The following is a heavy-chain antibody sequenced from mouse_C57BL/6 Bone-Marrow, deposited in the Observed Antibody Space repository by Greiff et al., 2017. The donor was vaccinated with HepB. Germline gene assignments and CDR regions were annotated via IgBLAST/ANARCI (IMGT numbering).Heavy chain of an antibody. V-gene: IGHV1-62-2*01. D-gene: IGHD2-1*01. CDR1: GYTFTEYT. Sequence: QVQLQQSGAELVKPGASVKLSCKASGYTFTEYTIHWVKQRSGQGLEWIGWFYPGSGSIKYNEKFKDKATLTADKSSSTVYMELSRLTSEDSAVYVCARHEGYYGNYVRAMDYWGQGTSVTVSS. J-gene: IGHJ4*01. CDR3: ARHEGYYGNYVRAMDY. CDR2: FYPGSGSI.